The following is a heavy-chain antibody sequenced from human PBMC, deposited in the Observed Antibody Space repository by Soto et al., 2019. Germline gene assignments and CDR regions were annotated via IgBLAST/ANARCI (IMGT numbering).Heavy chain of an antibody. Sequence: GGSLRLSCAASGFTFSSYGMHWVRQAPGKGLEWVAVISYDGSNKYYADSVKGRFTISRDNSKNTLYLQMNSLRAEDTAVYYCAKDHEYSSSWQGVLDYWGQGTLVTVSS. CDR3: AKDHEYSSSWQGVLDY. V-gene: IGHV3-30*18. J-gene: IGHJ4*02. D-gene: IGHD6-13*01. CDR1: GFTFSSYG. CDR2: ISYDGSNK.